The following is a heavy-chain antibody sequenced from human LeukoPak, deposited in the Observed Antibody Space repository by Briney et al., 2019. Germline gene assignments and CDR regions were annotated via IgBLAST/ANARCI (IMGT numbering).Heavy chain of an antibody. D-gene: IGHD3-22*01. CDR3: ARLSYYDSSIDY. CDR2: IYTTGST. J-gene: IGHJ4*02. V-gene: IGHV4-4*09. Sequence: PSETLFLTCTVSGGSISSYYWSCIRQPPGKGLEWIGYIYTTGSTSYNPSLKSRVTISVDTSKNRFSLKLRSVTAADTAVYYCARLSYYDSSIDYWGQGTLVTVSS. CDR1: GGSISSYY.